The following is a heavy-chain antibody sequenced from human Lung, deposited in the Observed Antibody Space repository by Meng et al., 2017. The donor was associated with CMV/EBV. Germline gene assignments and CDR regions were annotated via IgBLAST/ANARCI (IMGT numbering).Heavy chain of an antibody. CDR1: GGSISTYY. D-gene: IGHD2-2*01. J-gene: IGHJ1*01. CDR2: IYYSGST. Sequence: SETLSLTCTVSGGSISTYYWTWIRQPPGKGLEWIGYIYYSGSTNYNPSLKSRVTISVDTSENQFSLKMTSLTPADTAVYYCARGRLPGASGYFHHWGQGTXVTVYS. V-gene: IGHV4-59*01. CDR3: ARGRLPGASGYFHH.